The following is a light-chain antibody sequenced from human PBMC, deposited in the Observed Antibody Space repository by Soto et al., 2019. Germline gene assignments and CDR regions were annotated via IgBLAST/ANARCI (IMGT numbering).Light chain of an antibody. J-gene: IGKJ4*01. Sequence: EIQMTQSPSSLSASLGDRVTITCRASQGIAYFLAWYQQKPGKVPKLLIYAASTLQSGVPSRFSGSGSGTDLTLTISSLQPEDVATYYCQKYNSAPLTFVGGTKVDIK. CDR2: AAS. V-gene: IGKV1-27*01. CDR1: QGIAYF. CDR3: QKYNSAPLT.